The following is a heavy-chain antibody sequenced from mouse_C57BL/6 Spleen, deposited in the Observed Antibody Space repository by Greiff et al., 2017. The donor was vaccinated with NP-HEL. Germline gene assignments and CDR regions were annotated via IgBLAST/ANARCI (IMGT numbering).Heavy chain of an antibody. CDR2: INPGSGGT. J-gene: IGHJ4*01. CDR3: ERCVDY. V-gene: IGHV1-54*01. Sequence: VQLQQSGAELVRPGTSVKVSCKASGYAFTNYLIEWVKQRPGQGLEWIGVINPGSGGTNYNEKFKGKSTLTADKSSSTAYMQLSSLASEDSAVNFYERCVDYWGQGTSVTVSS. CDR1: GYAFTNYL.